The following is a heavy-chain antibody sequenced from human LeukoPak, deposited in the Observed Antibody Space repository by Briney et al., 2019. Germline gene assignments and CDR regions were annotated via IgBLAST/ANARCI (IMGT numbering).Heavy chain of an antibody. CDR2: IYSGGST. D-gene: IGHD2-21*01. V-gene: IGHV3-66*02. J-gene: IGHJ4*02. CDR1: GFTFSNAW. Sequence: GGSLRLSCAASGFTFSNAWMSWVRQAPGKGLEWVSVIYSGGSTYYADSLKGRFTIFRDNSKNTLYLQMNSLRAEDTAVYYCARAILWGRPNVEGYFDYWGQGTLVTVSS. CDR3: ARAILWGRPNVEGYFDY.